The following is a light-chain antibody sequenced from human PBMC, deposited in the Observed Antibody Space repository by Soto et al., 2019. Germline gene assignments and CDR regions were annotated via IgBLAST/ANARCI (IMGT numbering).Light chain of an antibody. CDR2: EVS. Sequence: QSVLTQPASVSGSPGQSITISCTGTSSDVGGYNYVSWYQQHPGKAPKLMIYEVSNRPSGVSNRFSGSKSGNTASQTISGLQAEYEADYYCSSYTSSSTRGVFGGGTKVTVL. CDR3: SSYTSSSTRGV. CDR1: SSDVGGYNY. V-gene: IGLV2-14*01. J-gene: IGLJ2*01.